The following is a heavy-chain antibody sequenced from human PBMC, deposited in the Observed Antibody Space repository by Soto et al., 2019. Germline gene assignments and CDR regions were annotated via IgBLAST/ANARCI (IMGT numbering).Heavy chain of an antibody. CDR3: ARTIFLYSFDY. J-gene: IGHJ4*02. D-gene: IGHD3-9*01. CDR1: GGSISSGGYY. V-gene: IGHV4-31*03. Sequence: SETLSLTCTVSGGSISSGGYYWSWIRQHPGKGLEWIGYIYYSGSTYYNPSLKSRVTISVDTSKNQFSLKLSSVTAADTAVYYCARTIFLYSFDYWGQGTLVTVSS. CDR2: IYYSGST.